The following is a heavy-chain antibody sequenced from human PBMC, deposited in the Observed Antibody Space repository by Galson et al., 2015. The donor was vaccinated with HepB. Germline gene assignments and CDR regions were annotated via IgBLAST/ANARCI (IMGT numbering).Heavy chain of an antibody. J-gene: IGHJ4*02. V-gene: IGHV3-11*01. CDR1: GFTFSGYT. D-gene: IGHD6-19*01. Sequence: SLRLSCAGSGFTFSGYTMSWVRQSPGRGLQWVSYISTNGATTYYTDSVKGRFTISSDNSKNTLFLQKTGLTADDTAIYYCARVHPEYTSGWYRQALYYFDSWGQGTLVAVSS. CDR2: ISTNGATT. CDR3: ARVHPEYTSGWYRQALYYFDS.